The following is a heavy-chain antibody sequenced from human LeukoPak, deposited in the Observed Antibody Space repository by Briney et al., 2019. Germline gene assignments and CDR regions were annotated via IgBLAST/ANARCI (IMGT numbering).Heavy chain of an antibody. CDR2: IYYSGST. Sequence: SETLSLTCTVSGGSISSSSYYWGWIRQPPGKGLEWIGSIYYSGSTYYNPSLKSRVTISVDTSKNQFSLKLSSVTAADTAVYYCARTNYLAVAAYYDAFDIWGQGTMVAVSS. D-gene: IGHD6-19*01. J-gene: IGHJ3*02. CDR1: GGSISSSSYY. CDR3: ARTNYLAVAAYYDAFDI. V-gene: IGHV4-39*07.